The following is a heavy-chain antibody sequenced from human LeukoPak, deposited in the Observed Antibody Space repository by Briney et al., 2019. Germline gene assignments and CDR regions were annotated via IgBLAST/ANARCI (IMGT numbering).Heavy chain of an antibody. D-gene: IGHD4-17*01. CDR3: ARRDTVTTSGMDV. CDR1: GFTFSSYS. Sequence: GGSLRLSCAASGFTFSSYSMNWVRQAPGKALEWISSISSSSSYIYYADSVKGRFTISRDNAKNSLYLQMNSLRAEDTAVYYCARRDTVTTSGMDVWGQGTTVTVSS. CDR2: ISSSSSYI. J-gene: IGHJ6*02. V-gene: IGHV3-21*01.